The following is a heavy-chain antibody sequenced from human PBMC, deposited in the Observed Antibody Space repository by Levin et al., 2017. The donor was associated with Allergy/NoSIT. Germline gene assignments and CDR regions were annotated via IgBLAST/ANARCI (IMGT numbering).Heavy chain of an antibody. Sequence: GGSLRLSCAASGFTFSDYAMSWVRQAPGKGLEWVSGISPRSDSTYYADSVKGRFTISRDNSNNKLYLHMINLGAEDTAIYYCAKDPLWSGNSDMDYWGLGTLVTVSS. D-gene: IGHD3-3*01. CDR1: GFTFSDYA. CDR2: ISPRSDST. CDR3: AKDPLWSGNSDMDY. V-gene: IGHV3-23*01. J-gene: IGHJ4*02.